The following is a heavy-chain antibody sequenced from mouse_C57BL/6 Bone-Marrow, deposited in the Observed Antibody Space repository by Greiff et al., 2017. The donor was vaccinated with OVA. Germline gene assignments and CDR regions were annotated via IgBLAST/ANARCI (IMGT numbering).Heavy chain of an antibody. CDR2: INPSSGYT. V-gene: IGHV1-4*01. D-gene: IGHD2-1*01. CDR3: AREDGNGFAY. CDR1: GYTFTSYS. J-gene: IGHJ3*01. Sequence: QVQLKESGAELARPGASVKMSCKASGYTFTSYSMHWVKQRPGQGLEWIGYINPSSGYTKYNQKFKDKATLTADKSSSTAYMQLSSLTSEDSAVYDCAREDGNGFAYWGQGTRVTVSA.